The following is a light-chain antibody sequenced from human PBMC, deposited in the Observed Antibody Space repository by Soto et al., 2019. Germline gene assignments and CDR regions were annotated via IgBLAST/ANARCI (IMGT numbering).Light chain of an antibody. J-gene: IGKJ2*01. CDR2: RTS. Sequence: IMMTQSPATLSVSPGERATLSCRASQSVSSNLAWYQQKPGQAPRLLIYRTSTRATGIPARFSGSGSGTEFTLTISSLQSEDFAVYYCQQYKNWYTFGQGTKLEIK. CDR3: QQYKNWYT. V-gene: IGKV3-15*01. CDR1: QSVSSN.